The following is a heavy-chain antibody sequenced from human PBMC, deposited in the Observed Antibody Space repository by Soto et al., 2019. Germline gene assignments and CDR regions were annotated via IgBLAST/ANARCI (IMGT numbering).Heavy chain of an antibody. CDR1: GYTFTSYG. V-gene: IGHV1-18*01. D-gene: IGHD3-10*01. CDR3: ARDLVYYGSGGYYRGGYYYGIDV. Sequence: QVQLVQSGAEVKKPGASVKVSCKASGYTFTSYGISWVRQAPGQGLEWMGWISAYNGNTNYAQKLQGRVTMTTDASTRKAYVELRSLRSDDTAVYSCARDLVYYGSGGYYRGGYYYGIDVWGQGTTVTVSS. CDR2: ISAYNGNT. J-gene: IGHJ6*02.